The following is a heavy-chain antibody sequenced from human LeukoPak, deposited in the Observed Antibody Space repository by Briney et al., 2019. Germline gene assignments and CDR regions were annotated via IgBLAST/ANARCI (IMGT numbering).Heavy chain of an antibody. CDR3: ARGPLTMTRGFDP. V-gene: IGHV4-38-2*02. Sequence: SETLSLTCTVSGYSISSGYYWGWIRPPPGKGLEWIGRIYTSGSTNYNPSLKTRVTMSVDTSKNQFSLKLSSVTAADTAVYYCARGPLTMTRGFDPWGQGTLVTVSS. CDR1: GYSISSGYY. J-gene: IGHJ5*02. CDR2: IYTSGST. D-gene: IGHD4-17*01.